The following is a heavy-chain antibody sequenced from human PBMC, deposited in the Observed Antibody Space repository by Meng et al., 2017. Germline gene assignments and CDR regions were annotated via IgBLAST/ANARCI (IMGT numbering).Heavy chain of an antibody. CDR3: ARGRFPSYARYSSLWFDP. J-gene: IGHJ5*02. Sequence: SETLSPTCAVYGGSFSGYYWSWIRQPPGKGLEWIGETNHSGSTNYNPSLKSRVTISVDTSKNQFSLKLNSVTAADTAVYYCARGRFPSYARYSSLWFDPWGQGTLVTVSS. CDR1: GGSFSGYY. CDR2: TNHSGST. V-gene: IGHV4-34*01. D-gene: IGHD6-19*01.